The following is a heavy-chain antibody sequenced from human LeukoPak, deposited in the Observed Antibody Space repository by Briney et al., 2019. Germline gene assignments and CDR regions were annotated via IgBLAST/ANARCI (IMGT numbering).Heavy chain of an antibody. D-gene: IGHD3-16*01. J-gene: IGHJ4*02. CDR1: GFTFSSYA. V-gene: IGHV3-23*01. Sequence: GGSLRLSCAASGFTFSSYAMSWVRQAPGKGLEWVSSIDASGGSTYYADSVKGRFTISRDNSKNTFYLQMNSLRAEDTAVYYCAKDSMVTLAYYFDYWGQGTLVTVSS. CDR3: AKDSMVTLAYYFDY. CDR2: IDASGGST.